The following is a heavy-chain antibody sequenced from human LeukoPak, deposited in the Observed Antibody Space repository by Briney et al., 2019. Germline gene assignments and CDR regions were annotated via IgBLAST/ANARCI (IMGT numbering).Heavy chain of an antibody. Sequence: GGSLRLSCAASGFTFDDYAMSWVRQVPGKGLEWVSSINWNGDRTGYADSVKGRFTISRDNAKNSLHLQVNSLRAEDTALYYCARKSGSYWVDAFDIWGQGTMVTVSS. CDR1: GFTFDDYA. CDR3: ARKSGSYWVDAFDI. V-gene: IGHV3-20*04. CDR2: INWNGDRT. J-gene: IGHJ3*02. D-gene: IGHD1-26*01.